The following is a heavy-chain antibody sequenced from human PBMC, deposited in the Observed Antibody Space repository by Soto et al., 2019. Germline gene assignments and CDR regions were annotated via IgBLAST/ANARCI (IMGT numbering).Heavy chain of an antibody. J-gene: IGHJ4*02. Sequence: QVQLVQSGAEVKKPGASVKVSCKASGYTFTGYYMHWVRQAPGQGLEWMGWINPNSGGTNYAQKFQGWVTMTRDTSISTAYMELSRLRSDDTAVYYCARGQSPKKGSDPYYFDYWGQGTLVTVSS. CDR2: INPNSGGT. V-gene: IGHV1-2*04. D-gene: IGHD3-16*02. CDR1: GYTFTGYY. CDR3: ARGQSPKKGSDPYYFDY.